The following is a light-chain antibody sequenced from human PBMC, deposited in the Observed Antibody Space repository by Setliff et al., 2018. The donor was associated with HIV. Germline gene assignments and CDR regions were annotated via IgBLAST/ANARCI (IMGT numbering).Light chain of an antibody. J-gene: IGKJ4*01. CDR1: QDISTW. CDR2: AAS. Sequence: DIQMTQSPSSVSASVGDRVTIACRASQDISTWLAWYQQKPGKAPKLLIYAASSLQRGVPSRFGGSGSGTDFTLTISSLQPEDFATYYCQQANSFLPLTFGGGTKVDIK. V-gene: IGKV1-12*01. CDR3: QQANSFLPLT.